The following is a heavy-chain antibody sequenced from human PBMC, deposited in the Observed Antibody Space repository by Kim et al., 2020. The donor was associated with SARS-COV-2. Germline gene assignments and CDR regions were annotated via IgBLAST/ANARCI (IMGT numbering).Heavy chain of an antibody. CDR2: INRGGGST. CDR1: GYTFTSYN. J-gene: IGHJ4*02. V-gene: IGHV1-46*01. Sequence: ASVKVSCKASGYTFTSYNIHWVRQAPGQGLEWMGIINRGGGSTTYAQKFQGRVTMTRDTSTSTVYMELRSLSSEDTAVYYCARAYSAYDSPDYWGQGTLV. D-gene: IGHD5-12*01. CDR3: ARAYSAYDSPDY.